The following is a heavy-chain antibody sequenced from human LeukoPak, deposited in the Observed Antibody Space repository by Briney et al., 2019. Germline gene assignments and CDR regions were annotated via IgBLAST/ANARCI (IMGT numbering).Heavy chain of an antibody. J-gene: IGHJ4*02. D-gene: IGHD3-22*01. CDR2: IIPILGIA. V-gene: IGHV1-69*04. Sequence: SVKISCKASGGTFSSYVISWVRQAPGQGLEWMGRIIPILGIANYAQKFQGRVTITADKSTSTAYMELSSLRSEDTAVYYCASPPADYYDSRDYFDYWGQGTLVTVSS. CDR3: ASPPADYYDSRDYFDY. CDR1: GGTFSSYV.